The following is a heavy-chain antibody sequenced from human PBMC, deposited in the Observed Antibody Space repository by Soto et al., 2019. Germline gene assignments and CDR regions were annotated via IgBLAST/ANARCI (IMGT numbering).Heavy chain of an antibody. Sequence: SVKVSCKASGGTFSSYAISWVRQAPGQGLEWMGGIIPIFGTANYAQKFQGRVTITADESTSTAYMELSSLRSEDTAVYYCARDRADVLRYFDWLPYYFDYWGQGTLVTVSS. V-gene: IGHV1-69*13. CDR3: ARDRADVLRYFDWLPYYFDY. CDR2: IIPIFGTA. CDR1: GGTFSSYA. J-gene: IGHJ4*02. D-gene: IGHD3-9*01.